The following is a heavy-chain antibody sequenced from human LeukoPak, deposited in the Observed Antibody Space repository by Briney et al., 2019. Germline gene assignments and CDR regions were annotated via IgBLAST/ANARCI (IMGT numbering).Heavy chain of an antibody. Sequence: SETLSLTCTVSGGSIGSNYWTWIRQPPGKGLEWIGYIYYSGSTNYNPSLKSRVAISVDTSKNQFSLKLSSVTAADTAVYYCARGSSGYSYGTDFDYWGQGTLVTVSS. CDR3: ARGSSGYSYGTDFDY. D-gene: IGHD5-18*01. V-gene: IGHV4-59*01. J-gene: IGHJ4*02. CDR2: IYYSGST. CDR1: GGSIGSNY.